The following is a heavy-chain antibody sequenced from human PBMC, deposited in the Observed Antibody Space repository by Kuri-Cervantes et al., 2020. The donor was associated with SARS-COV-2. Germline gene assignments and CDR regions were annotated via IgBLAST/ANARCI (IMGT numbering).Heavy chain of an antibody. V-gene: IGHV4-38-2*01. CDR2: IYHSGST. D-gene: IGHD6-13*01. Sequence: GSLRLSCAVSGYSISSGYYWGWIRQPPGKGLEWIGSIYHSGSTYYNPSLKSRVTISVDTSKNQFSLKLSSVTAADTAVYYCAREPSWVAAGTFYAYYYYMDVWGKGTTVTVSS. J-gene: IGHJ6*03. CDR1: GYSISSGYY. CDR3: AREPSWVAAGTFYAYYYYMDV.